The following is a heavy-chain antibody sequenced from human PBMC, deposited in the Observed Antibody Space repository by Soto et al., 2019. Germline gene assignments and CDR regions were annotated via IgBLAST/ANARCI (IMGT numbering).Heavy chain of an antibody. V-gene: IGHV4-30-4*01. CDR2: IYYSGST. Sequence: PSETLSLTCTVSGGSISSGDYYWSWIRQPPGKGLEWIGYIYYSGSTYYNPSLKSRVTISVDTSKNQFSLKLSSVTAADTAVYYCARDSGYYGSGSPYNWFDPWGQGTLVTVSS. CDR3: ARDSGYYGSGSPYNWFDP. J-gene: IGHJ5*02. CDR1: GGSISSGDYY. D-gene: IGHD3-10*01.